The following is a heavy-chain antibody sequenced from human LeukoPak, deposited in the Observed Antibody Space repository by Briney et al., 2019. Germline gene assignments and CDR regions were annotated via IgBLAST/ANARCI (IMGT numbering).Heavy chain of an antibody. J-gene: IGHJ4*02. CDR2: ISSSSSTI. CDR1: GFTFSNS. V-gene: IGHV3-48*04. D-gene: IGHD1-26*01. CDR3: ASSPIVGAPDY. Sequence: GSLRLSCAASGFTFSNSMNWVRQAPGKGLEWISYISSSSSTIYYADSVKGRFTISRDNAKNSLYLQMNSLRAEDTAVYYCASSPIVGAPDYWGQGTLVTVSS.